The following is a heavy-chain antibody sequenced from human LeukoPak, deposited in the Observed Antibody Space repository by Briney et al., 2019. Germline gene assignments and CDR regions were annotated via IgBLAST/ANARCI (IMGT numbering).Heavy chain of an antibody. J-gene: IGHJ5*02. V-gene: IGHV4-34*01. CDR1: VTFFSGYS. CDR3: ATGRAITRIDP. D-gene: IGHD5-12*01. Sequence: SETLSLTCAVYVTFFSGYSWSGLRRPRGRGREGTGEINPSGGINYIPSVKTRLTMSVDTSKNQFSLQLGSVTVADTAVYYCATGRAITRIDPWGQGTLVTVSS. CDR2: INPSGGI.